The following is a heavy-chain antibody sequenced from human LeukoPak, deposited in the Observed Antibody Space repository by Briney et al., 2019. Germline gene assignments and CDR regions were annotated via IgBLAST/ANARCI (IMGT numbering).Heavy chain of an antibody. V-gene: IGHV3-30*03. CDR1: GFTFSSYG. D-gene: IGHD6-13*01. CDR2: ISYDGSNK. Sequence: WRSLRLSCAASGFTFSSYGMHWVRQAPGKGLEWVAVISYDGSNKYYADSVKGRFTISRDNSKNTLYLQMNSLRAEDTAVYYCATGYSSSADAFDIWGQGTMVTVSS. J-gene: IGHJ3*02. CDR3: ATGYSSSADAFDI.